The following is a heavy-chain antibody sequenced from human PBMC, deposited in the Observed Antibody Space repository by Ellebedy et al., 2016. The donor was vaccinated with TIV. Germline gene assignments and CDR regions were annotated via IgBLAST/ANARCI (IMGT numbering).Heavy chain of an antibody. CDR2: IYSGGST. CDR3: ARDIQSYYYHYGMDV. V-gene: IGHV3-53*05. J-gene: IGHJ6*02. D-gene: IGHD2-21*01. CDR1: GFTVSSNY. Sequence: GESLKISXAASGFTVSSNYMSWVRQAPGKGLEWVSVIYSGGSTYYADSVKGRFTISRDNSKNTLYLQMSSLRAEDTAVYYCARDIQSYYYHYGMDVWGQGTTVTVSS.